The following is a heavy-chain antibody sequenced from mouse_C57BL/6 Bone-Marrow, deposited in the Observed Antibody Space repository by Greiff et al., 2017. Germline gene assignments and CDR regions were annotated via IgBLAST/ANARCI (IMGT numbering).Heavy chain of an antibody. CDR2: IWRGGST. J-gene: IGHJ2*01. CDR3: AKNGGSSRYYFDY. CDR1: GFSLTSYG. V-gene: IGHV2-5*01. D-gene: IGHD1-1*01. Sequence: QVQLQQSGPGLVQPSQSLSITCTVSGFSLTSYGVHWVRQSPGKGLEWLGVIWRGGSTDYNAAFMSRLSITKDNSKSQVFFKMNSLQADDTARYYCAKNGGSSRYYFDYWGQGTTLTVSS.